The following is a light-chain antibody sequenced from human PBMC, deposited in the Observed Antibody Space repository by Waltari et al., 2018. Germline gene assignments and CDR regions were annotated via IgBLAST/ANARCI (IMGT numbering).Light chain of an antibody. J-gene: IGKJ5*01. V-gene: IGKV2-28*01. CDR1: QSLLHTNGYTY. Sequence: DIVLTQSPLSLPVTPGEPASISCRSSQSLLHTNGYTYLDWYLQKPGQSPQLLIYLGSNRASGVPDRFSGSGSGTDFTLKISRVEADDVGVYYCMQALETSITFGQGTRLEIK. CDR2: LGS. CDR3: MQALETSIT.